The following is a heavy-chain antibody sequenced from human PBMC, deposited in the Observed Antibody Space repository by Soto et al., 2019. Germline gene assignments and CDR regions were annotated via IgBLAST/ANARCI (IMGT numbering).Heavy chain of an antibody. CDR2: ISGGSSTV. D-gene: IGHD1-20*01. Sequence: EEQVVESGGGLVQPGGSLRLSCSASGFSFKTYGMNWVRQAPGKGLEWVSFISGGSSTVYYADSVKGRITISRDNAKDSLYLQMNSLRAEDTAVYYCARDTSRPHEHNWNEYGDAFDIWGQGTMVTVSS. CDR1: GFSFKTYG. CDR3: ARDTSRPHEHNWNEYGDAFDI. V-gene: IGHV3-48*01. J-gene: IGHJ3*02.